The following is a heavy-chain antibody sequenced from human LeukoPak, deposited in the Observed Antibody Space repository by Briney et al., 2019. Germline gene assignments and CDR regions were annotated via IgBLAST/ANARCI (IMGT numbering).Heavy chain of an antibody. CDR2: IYPGDSDT. D-gene: IGHD5-24*01. Sequence: GESLKISCKGSGYSFTSYWIGWVRQMPGKGLEWMGIIYPGDSDTRYSPSFQGQVTISADKSISTAYLQWCSLKASDTAMYYCARHQNEGWPAPNYFDYWGQGTLVTVSS. V-gene: IGHV5-51*01. CDR1: GYSFTSYW. J-gene: IGHJ4*02. CDR3: ARHQNEGWPAPNYFDY.